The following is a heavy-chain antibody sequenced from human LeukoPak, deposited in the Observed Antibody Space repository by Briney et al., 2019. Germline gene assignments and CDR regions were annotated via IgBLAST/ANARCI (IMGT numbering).Heavy chain of an antibody. V-gene: IGHV3-48*01. CDR3: ARDPAGAGIYYDY. J-gene: IGHJ4*02. CDR2: ISSGSGTI. CDR1: GFTFSTYS. Sequence: GGSLRLFCAASGFTFSTYSMNWVRQAPGKGLEWGSYISSGSGTIYYADSVKGRFTISRDNAKNSLYLQMNSLRAEDTAVYYCARDPAGAGIYYDYWGQGTLVTVSS. D-gene: IGHD6-19*01.